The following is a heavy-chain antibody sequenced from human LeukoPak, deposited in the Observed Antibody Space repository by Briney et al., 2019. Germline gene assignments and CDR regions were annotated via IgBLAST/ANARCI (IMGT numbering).Heavy chain of an antibody. CDR3: ARTNSGSYDY. V-gene: IGHV3-48*03. CDR2: ISSSGSTI. J-gene: IGHJ4*02. Sequence: AGGSLRLSCAASGFTFSSYEMNWVRQAPGNGLEWVSYISSSGSTIYYADSVKGRFTISRDNAKNSLYLQMNSLRAEDTAVYYCARTNSGSYDYWGQGTLVTVSS. D-gene: IGHD1-26*01. CDR1: GFTFSSYE.